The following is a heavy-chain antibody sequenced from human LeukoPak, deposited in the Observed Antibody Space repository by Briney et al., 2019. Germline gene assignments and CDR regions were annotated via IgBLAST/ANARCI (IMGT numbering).Heavy chain of an antibody. CDR3: ARDYQTVTNGYGMDV. CDR1: GFTFSSYS. D-gene: IGHD4-17*01. CDR2: IRGGSTYI. V-gene: IGHV3-21*06. Sequence: GGSLRLSCAASGFTFSSYSMNWVRQGPGKGVEWVSSIRGGSTYIYYADSVKGRFTISRDNAKNSLYLQMNSLRAEDTAVYYCARDYQTVTNGYGMDVWGQGTTVTVSS. J-gene: IGHJ6*02.